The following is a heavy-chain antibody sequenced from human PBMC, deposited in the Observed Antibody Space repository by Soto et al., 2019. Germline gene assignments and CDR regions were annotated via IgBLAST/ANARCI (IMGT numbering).Heavy chain of an antibody. D-gene: IGHD3-9*01. Sequence: SLRLSCAASGFTFDDYAMHCVRQAPGKGLEWVSGISWNSGSIDYADSVKGRFTISRDNAKNSLYLQMNSLRAEDTALYYCAKDSYYDILTGSFDYWGQGTLVTVSS. V-gene: IGHV3-9*01. CDR2: ISWNSGSI. CDR1: GFTFDDYA. CDR3: AKDSYYDILTGSFDY. J-gene: IGHJ4*02.